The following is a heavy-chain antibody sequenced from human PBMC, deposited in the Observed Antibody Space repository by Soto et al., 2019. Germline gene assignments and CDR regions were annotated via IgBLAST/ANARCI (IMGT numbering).Heavy chain of an antibody. CDR1: GFTFSSYT. J-gene: IGHJ4*02. CDR3: ARGTYFDY. CDR2: IIAYHGHT. V-gene: IGHV1-18*01. Sequence: ASVKVSCKSSGFTFSSYTISWVRQAPGQGLEWVGWIIAYHGHTNYAQKFQGRVTMTTDKSTSTAYMELRSLRSDDTAVYYCARGTYFDYWGQGTLVTVSS. D-gene: IGHD1-1*01.